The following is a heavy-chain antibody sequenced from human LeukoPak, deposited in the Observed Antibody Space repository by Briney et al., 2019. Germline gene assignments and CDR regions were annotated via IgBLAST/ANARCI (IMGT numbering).Heavy chain of an antibody. CDR3: ARALYGSGSYYYFDY. J-gene: IGHJ4*02. Sequence: SETLSLTCTVSGDSISGYFWSWIRQPPGKGLEWIGYIYYSGSTYYNPSLKSRVTISEDTSKKQFSLKLSSVTAADTAVYYCARALYGSGSYYYFDYWGQGTLVTVSS. D-gene: IGHD3-10*01. CDR1: GDSISGYF. V-gene: IGHV4-59*08. CDR2: IYYSGST.